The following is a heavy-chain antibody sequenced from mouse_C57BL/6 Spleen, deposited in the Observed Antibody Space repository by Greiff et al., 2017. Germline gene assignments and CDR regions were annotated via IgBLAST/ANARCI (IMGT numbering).Heavy chain of an antibody. D-gene: IGHD1-1*01. Sequence: QVRLQQSGAELARPGASVKMSCKASGYTFTSYTMPWVKQRPGQGLEWIGYINPSSGYTKYNQKFTDKATLTADKSSSTADMQLSSLTSEDSAVYYCARGGLRGGDYAMDDWGQGTSVTVSS. CDR2: INPSSGYT. CDR3: ARGGLRGGDYAMDD. J-gene: IGHJ4*01. CDR1: GYTFTSYT. V-gene: IGHV1-4*01.